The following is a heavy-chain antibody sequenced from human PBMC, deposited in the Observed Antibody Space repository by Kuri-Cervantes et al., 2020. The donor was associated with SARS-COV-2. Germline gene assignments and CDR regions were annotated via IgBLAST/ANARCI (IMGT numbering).Heavy chain of an antibody. J-gene: IGHJ4*02. Sequence: SETLSLTCAVYGGSVSGYYWSWIRQPPGKGLEWIGEINHSGTTNYNMSLKSRVTISVDTSKNQFSLKLYSVTAADTAVYYCAKESSYYDSSGYGDFDYWGQGTLVTVSS. V-gene: IGHV4-34*01. D-gene: IGHD3-22*01. CDR1: GGSVSGYY. CDR3: AKESSYYDSSGYGDFDY. CDR2: INHSGTT.